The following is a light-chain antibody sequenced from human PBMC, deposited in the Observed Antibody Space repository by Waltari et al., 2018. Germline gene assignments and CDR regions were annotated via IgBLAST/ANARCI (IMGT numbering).Light chain of an antibody. J-gene: IGKJ4*01. CDR2: EVS. CDR3: MQSIQSPLT. Sequence: EIVLTQSPGTLSLSPGERATLSCRASQSVSSSYLAWYLHKSGQPPQLLIFEVSARFSGVPDRFSGSGSGTDFTLRISRVEAEDVGVYYCMQSIQSPLTFGGGTKVEIK. CDR1: QSVSSSY. V-gene: IGKV3D-20*02.